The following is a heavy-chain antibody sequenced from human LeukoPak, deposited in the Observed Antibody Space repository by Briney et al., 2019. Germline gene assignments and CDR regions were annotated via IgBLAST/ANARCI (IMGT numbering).Heavy chain of an antibody. CDR2: ISYDGSNK. CDR1: GFTFSSYG. Sequence: PGGSLRLSCAASGFTFSSYGMHWVCQAPGKGLEWVAVISYDGSNKYYADSVKGRFTISRDNSKNTPYLQMNSLRAEDTAVYYCSKDSGDGYNYFDYWGQETLVTVSS. D-gene: IGHD5-24*01. CDR3: SKDSGDGYNYFDY. J-gene: IGHJ4*02. V-gene: IGHV3-30*18.